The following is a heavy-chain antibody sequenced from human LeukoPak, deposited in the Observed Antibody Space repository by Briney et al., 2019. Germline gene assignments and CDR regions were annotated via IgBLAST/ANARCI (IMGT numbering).Heavy chain of an antibody. CDR3: ARDSLSYYDILTGYNYMDV. D-gene: IGHD3-9*01. V-gene: IGHV3-53*01. Sequence: PGGSLRLSCAASGFTVSSNYMSWVRQAPGKGLEWVSVIYSGGSTYYADSVKGRFTISRDNAKNSLYLQMNSLRAEDTAVYYCARDSLSYYDILTGYNYMDVWGKGTTVTISS. CDR1: GFTVSSNY. J-gene: IGHJ6*03. CDR2: IYSGGST.